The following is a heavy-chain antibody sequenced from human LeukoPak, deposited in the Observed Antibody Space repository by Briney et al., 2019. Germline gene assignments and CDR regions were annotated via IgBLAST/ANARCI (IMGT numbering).Heavy chain of an antibody. CDR3: ARDYSAAALRY. J-gene: IGHJ4*02. V-gene: IGHV3-7*01. CDR2: IKQDGSEK. D-gene: IGHD6-13*01. CDR1: GFTFSNYW. Sequence: QTGGSLRLSCAASGFTFSNYWMSWVRQAPGKGLEWVANIKQDGSEKYYVDSVKGRFTISRDNAKNSLYLQMNSLRAEDTAVYYCARDYSAAALRYWGQGTLVTVSS.